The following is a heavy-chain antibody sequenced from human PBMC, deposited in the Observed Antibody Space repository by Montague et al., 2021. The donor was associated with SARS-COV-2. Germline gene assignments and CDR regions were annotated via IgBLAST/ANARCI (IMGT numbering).Heavy chain of an antibody. Sequence: SETLSLTCTVSGGSVSSGSYYWSWIRQPPGKGLEWIGYINYSGSTNYTPSLRSRVTISVDTSKNQFSLKLSSVTAADTAVYYCARDGVLRYFDWLGDRYGMDVWGQGTAVTVSS. CDR3: ARDGVLRYFDWLGDRYGMDV. CDR1: GGSVSSGSYY. D-gene: IGHD3-9*01. CDR2: INYSGST. J-gene: IGHJ6*02. V-gene: IGHV4-61*01.